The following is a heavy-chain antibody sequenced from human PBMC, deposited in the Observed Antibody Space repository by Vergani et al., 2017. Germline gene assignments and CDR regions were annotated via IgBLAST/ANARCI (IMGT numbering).Heavy chain of an antibody. Sequence: EVQSVQSGAEVKKPGATMKISCKVSGYTFTDHYMHWVKQAPGKGLEWMGLVDPEDGETIYAEKFKGRVTIAADTSTDTAHLELSSLRSEDTAVYYCARGEYVWGSYYVPPRRGMDVWGQGTTVTVSS. CDR3: ARGEYVWGSYYVPPRRGMDV. CDR1: GYTFTDHY. CDR2: VDPEDGET. J-gene: IGHJ6*02. V-gene: IGHV1-69-2*01. D-gene: IGHD3-16*01.